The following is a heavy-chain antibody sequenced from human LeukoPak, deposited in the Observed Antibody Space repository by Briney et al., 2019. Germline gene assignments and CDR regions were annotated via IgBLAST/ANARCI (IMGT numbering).Heavy chain of an antibody. CDR3: ASMSGMVRALGY. CDR2: IKQDGSEK. D-gene: IGHD3-10*01. V-gene: IGHV3-7*03. CDR1: GFTFSSYW. J-gene: IGHJ4*02. Sequence: GGSLRLXCAASGFTFSSYWMGWVRQAPGKGLEWVANIKQDGSEKYYVDSVKGRFTISRDNAKNSLYLQMNSLRAEDTALYYCASMSGMVRALGYWGQGTLVTVSS.